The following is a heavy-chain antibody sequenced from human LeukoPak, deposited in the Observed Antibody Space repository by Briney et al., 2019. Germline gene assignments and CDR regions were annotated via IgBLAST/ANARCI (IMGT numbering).Heavy chain of an antibody. J-gene: IGHJ4*02. Sequence: GGSLRLSCAASGFTFSSYAMSWVRQAPGKGLEWVSAISGSGGSTYYADAVKGRFTISGDNSKNTLYLKMNSLRAEDTAVYYCAKDRVPLAARPLHFDYWGQGTLVTVSS. CDR1: GFTFSSYA. V-gene: IGHV3-23*01. CDR2: ISGSGGST. CDR3: AKDRVPLAARPLHFDY. D-gene: IGHD6-6*01.